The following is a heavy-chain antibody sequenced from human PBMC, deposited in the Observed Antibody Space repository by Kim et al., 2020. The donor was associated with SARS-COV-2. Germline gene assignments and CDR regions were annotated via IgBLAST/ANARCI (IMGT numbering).Heavy chain of an antibody. J-gene: IGHJ6*02. V-gene: IGHV3-33*06. CDR1: GFTFSSYG. CDR3: AKDGAAGSPTYYYYGMDV. CDR2: IWYDGSNK. D-gene: IGHD6-13*01. Sequence: GGSLRLSCAASGFTFSSYGMHWVRQAPGKGLEWVAVIWYDGSNKYYADSVKGRLTISRDNSKNTLYLQMNSLRAEDTAVYYCAKDGAAGSPTYYYYGMDVWGQGTTVTVSS.